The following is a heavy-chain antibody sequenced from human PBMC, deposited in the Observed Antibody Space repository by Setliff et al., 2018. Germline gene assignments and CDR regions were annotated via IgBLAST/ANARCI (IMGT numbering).Heavy chain of an antibody. CDR3: ASCRYQVPYDY. Sequence: SETLSLTCTVPGGSISSISYYWGWIRQPPGKGLEWIGTVYDSGTTYYNPSLKSRVTIFVDTSKDQFSLDLNSVTAADTGVYYCASCRYQVPYDYWGQGILVTVSS. V-gene: IGHV4-39*01. J-gene: IGHJ4*02. CDR2: VYDSGTT. D-gene: IGHD2-2*01. CDR1: GGSISSISYY.